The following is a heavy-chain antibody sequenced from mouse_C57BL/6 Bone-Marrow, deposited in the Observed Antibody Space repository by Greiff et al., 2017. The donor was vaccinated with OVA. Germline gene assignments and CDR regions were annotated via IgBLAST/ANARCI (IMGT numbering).Heavy chain of an antibody. Sequence: VMLVESGPGLVQPSQSLSITCTVSGFSLTSYGVHWVRQSPGKGLEWLGVIWRGGSTDYNAAFMSRLSITKDNSKSQVFFKMNSLQADDTAIYYCARNYYGSSLHFDYWGQGTTLTVSS. J-gene: IGHJ2*01. CDR1: GFSLTSYG. CDR3: ARNYYGSSLHFDY. D-gene: IGHD1-1*01. CDR2: IWRGGST. V-gene: IGHV2-5*01.